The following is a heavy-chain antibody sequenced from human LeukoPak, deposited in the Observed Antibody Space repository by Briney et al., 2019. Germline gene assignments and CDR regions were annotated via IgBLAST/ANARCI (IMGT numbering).Heavy chain of an antibody. CDR2: IYPIDTDS. D-gene: IGHD3-16*01. V-gene: IGHV5-51*01. CDR1: GYNFTIYW. J-gene: IGHJ4*02. CDR3: VRLWDNCFDY. Sequence: GESLKISCKGSGYNFTIYWIGWVRQMPGKGLEWMGIIYPIDTDSKYSPSFQGQVTISADKSIDTAYLQWSSLKASDTGIYYCVRLWDNCFDYWGQGTLVTVSS.